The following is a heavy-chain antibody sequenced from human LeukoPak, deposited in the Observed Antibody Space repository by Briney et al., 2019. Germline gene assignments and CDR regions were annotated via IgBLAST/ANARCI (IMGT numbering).Heavy chain of an antibody. V-gene: IGHV1-18*04. D-gene: IGHD6-13*01. CDR1: GYTFTSYY. CDR2: ISAYNGNR. J-gene: IGHJ4*02. Sequence: GASVKVSCKASGYTFTSYYMHWVRQAPGQGLEWMGWISAYNGNRNYAQKVQGRVTMTTDTSTSIAYMELGSLRSDDTAVYYCARGGENSFIAAAGHFDYWGLGTLVTVSS. CDR3: ARGGENSFIAAAGHFDY.